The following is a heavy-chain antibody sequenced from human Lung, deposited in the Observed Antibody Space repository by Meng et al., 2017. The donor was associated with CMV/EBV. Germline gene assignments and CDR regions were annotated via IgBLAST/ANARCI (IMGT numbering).Heavy chain of an antibody. CDR2: ITWDGGNT. CDR1: GFTFSSYW. Sequence: GGSLRLXCAASGFTFSSYWMSWVRQAPGKGLEWVSLITWDGGNTYYADSVKGRFTISRDNSKNSLYLQMNSLRTEDTALYYCAKDGSDSSLGWLDPWGQGXLVTVSS. V-gene: IGHV3-43D*03. CDR3: AKDGSDSSLGWLDP. D-gene: IGHD2-15*01. J-gene: IGHJ5*02.